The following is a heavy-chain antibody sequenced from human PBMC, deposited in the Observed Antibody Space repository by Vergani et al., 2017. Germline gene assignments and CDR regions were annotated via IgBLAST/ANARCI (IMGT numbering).Heavy chain of an antibody. CDR2: INHSGST. V-gene: IGHV4-34*01. D-gene: IGHD3-22*01. CDR1: GESFSGYY. CDR3: ARGLKDSSGYYLIDY. J-gene: IGHJ4*02. Sequence: QVQLQQWGAGLLKPSETLSLTCAVYGESFSGYYWSWIRQPPGKGLEWIGEINHSGSTNYNPSLKSRVTISVDTSKNQFSLKLSSVTAADTAVYYCARGLKDSSGYYLIDYWGQGTLVTVAS.